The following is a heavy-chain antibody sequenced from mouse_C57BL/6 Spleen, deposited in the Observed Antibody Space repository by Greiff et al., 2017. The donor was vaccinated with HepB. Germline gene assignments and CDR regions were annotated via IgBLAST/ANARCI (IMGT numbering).Heavy chain of an antibody. Sequence: EVKVEESGEGLVKPGGSLKLSCAASGFTFSSYAMSWVRQTPEKRLEWVAYISSGGDYIYYADTVKGRFTISRDNARNTLYLQMSSLKSEDTAMYYCTSGSTLYYFDYWGQGTTLTVSS. CDR2: ISSGGDYI. J-gene: IGHJ2*01. V-gene: IGHV5-9-1*02. CDR1: GFTFSSYA. D-gene: IGHD1-1*01. CDR3: TSGSTLYYFDY.